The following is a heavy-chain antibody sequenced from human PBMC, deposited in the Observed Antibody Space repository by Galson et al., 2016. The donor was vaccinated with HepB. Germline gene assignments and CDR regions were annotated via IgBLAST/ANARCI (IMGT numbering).Heavy chain of an antibody. CDR2: VHNSGTT. J-gene: IGHJ4*02. Sequence: SETLSLTCTVSGVSISSRSHYWGWIRQSPGKGLEWIGTVHNSGTTYFKPTLESRVTISIDTSKNQFSLRLRSVTAADTAVYYCARRPAYCTDGVCYNFYFGSWGQGTRVTVSS. CDR1: GVSISSRSHY. D-gene: IGHD2-8*01. V-gene: IGHV4-39*01. CDR3: ARRPAYCTDGVCYNFYFGS.